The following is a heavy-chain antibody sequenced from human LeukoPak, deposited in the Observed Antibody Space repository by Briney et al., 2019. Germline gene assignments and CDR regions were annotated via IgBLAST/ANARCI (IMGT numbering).Heavy chain of an antibody. V-gene: IGHV3-23*01. CDR3: AKSGDSSSWYEDAFDI. CDR2: ISGSGGST. D-gene: IGHD6-13*01. Sequence: GGSLRLSCAASGFTFSSYAMSWVRQAPGKGLEWVSAISGSGGSTYYADSVKGRFTISRDNSKNTPYLQMNSLRAEDTAVYYCAKSGDSSSWYEDAFDIWGQGTMVTVSS. J-gene: IGHJ3*02. CDR1: GFTFSSYA.